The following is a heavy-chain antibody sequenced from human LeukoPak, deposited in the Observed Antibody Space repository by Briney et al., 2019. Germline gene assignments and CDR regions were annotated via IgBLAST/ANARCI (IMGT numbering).Heavy chain of an antibody. D-gene: IGHD1-26*01. Sequence: PSETLSLTCTVSGGSISSSSYYWGWIRQPPGKGLEWIGSIYYSGSTYYNPSLKSRVIISVDTSKNQFSLKLSSVTAADTAVYYCARHGGDPEYSGTYPFDYWGQGTLITVSS. V-gene: IGHV4-39*01. CDR3: ARHGGDPEYSGTYPFDY. CDR1: GGSISSSSYY. J-gene: IGHJ4*02. CDR2: IYYSGST.